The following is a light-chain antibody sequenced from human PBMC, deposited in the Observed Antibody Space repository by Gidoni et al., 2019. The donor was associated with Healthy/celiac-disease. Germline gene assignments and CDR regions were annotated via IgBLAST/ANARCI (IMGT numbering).Light chain of an antibody. J-gene: IGKJ4*01. V-gene: IGKV3-11*01. CDR1: QSVSSY. CDR3: QQRSNWPPLT. CDR2: DAS. Sequence: DIVLTQSPATLSLSPGERATLSCRASQSVSSYLAWYQQKPGQAPRLLIYDASNRATGIPARVSGSGAGTDFTLTISSLEPEDFAVYYGQQRSNWPPLTFGGXTKVEIK.